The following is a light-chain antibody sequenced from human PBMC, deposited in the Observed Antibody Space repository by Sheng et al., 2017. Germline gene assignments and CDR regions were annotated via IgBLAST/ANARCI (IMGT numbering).Light chain of an antibody. J-gene: IGLJ3*02. V-gene: IGLV3-1*01. CDR2: QDD. CDR3: QAWDSSSWV. CDR1: KLGDKY. Sequence: SYELTQPPSVSVSPGQTATITCSGDKLGDKYVCWYQQKPGQSPVMVIYQDDKRPSGIPERFSASNSGNTATLTISGTQAWDEADYYCQAWDSSSWVFGGGTKLTVL.